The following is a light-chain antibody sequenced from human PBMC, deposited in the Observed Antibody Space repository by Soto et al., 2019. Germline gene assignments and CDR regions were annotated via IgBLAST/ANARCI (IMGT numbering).Light chain of an antibody. CDR3: QQYNNRPPWT. V-gene: IGKV3-15*01. CDR1: QRVYSN. CDR2: GAS. Sequence: EILMTQSPDTLSVSPGESATLSCRASQRVYSNLAWYQQRPGQAPRLLIYGASTRATGVPARFSGRGSGTEFTLTISSLQSEDFAVYYCQQYNNRPPWTFGRGTKVDI. J-gene: IGKJ1*01.